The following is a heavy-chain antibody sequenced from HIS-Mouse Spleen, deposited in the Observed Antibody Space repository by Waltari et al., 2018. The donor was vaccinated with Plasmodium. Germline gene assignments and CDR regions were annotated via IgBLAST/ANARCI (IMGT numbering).Heavy chain of an antibody. D-gene: IGHD6-13*01. CDR2: RKQDGSEK. CDR1: GFTFSSYW. J-gene: IGHJ2*01. CDR3: ASSWYWYFDL. Sequence: EVQLVESGGGLVQPGGYMRLSCAASGFTFSSYWMSWVSQAPGKGLEWVANRKQDGSEKYYVDSVKGRFTISRDNAKNSLYLQMNSLRAEDTAVYYCASSWYWYFDLWGRGTLVTVSS. V-gene: IGHV3-7*01.